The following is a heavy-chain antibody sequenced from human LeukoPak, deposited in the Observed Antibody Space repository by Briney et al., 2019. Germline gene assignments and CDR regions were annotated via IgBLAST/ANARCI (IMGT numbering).Heavy chain of an antibody. CDR2: LYYSGST. V-gene: IGHV4-59*01. Sequence: SETLSLTCTVSGGSISGYYWSWIRQPPGKGLEWIGYLYYSGSTDYNPSLKSRVTISVDTSKNQFSLNLSSVTAADTAVYYCARDSSAHFDYWGQGTLVTVSS. CDR1: GGSISGYY. CDR3: ARDSSAHFDY. J-gene: IGHJ4*02.